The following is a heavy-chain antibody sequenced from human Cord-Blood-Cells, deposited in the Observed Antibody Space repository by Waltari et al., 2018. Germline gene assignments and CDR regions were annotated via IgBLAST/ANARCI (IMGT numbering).Heavy chain of an antibody. CDR3: ARPSHKVSSYYYYGMDV. CDR1: GGSISSSSYY. J-gene: IGHJ6*02. Sequence: QLQLQESGPGLVKPSETLSLTCTVSGGSISSSSYYWGWIRQPPGKGLEWIGSIYYSRSTYYNPSLKRRVTISVDTSKNQFSLKLSSVTAADTAVYYCARPSHKVSSYYYYGMDVWGQGTTVTVSS. V-gene: IGHV4-39*01. CDR2: IYYSRST.